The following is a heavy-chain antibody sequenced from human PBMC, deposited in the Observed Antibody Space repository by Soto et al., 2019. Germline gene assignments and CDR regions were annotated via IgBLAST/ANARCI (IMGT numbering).Heavy chain of an antibody. Sequence: GGSLRLSCAASGFTFSSYSMNWVRQAPGKGLEWVSSISSSSSYIYYADSVKGRFTISRDNAKNSLYLQMNSLRAEDTAVYYCARDRDSSSTAYFDYWGQGTLVTVSS. J-gene: IGHJ4*02. D-gene: IGHD6-6*01. V-gene: IGHV3-21*01. CDR1: GFTFSSYS. CDR3: ARDRDSSSTAYFDY. CDR2: ISSSSSYI.